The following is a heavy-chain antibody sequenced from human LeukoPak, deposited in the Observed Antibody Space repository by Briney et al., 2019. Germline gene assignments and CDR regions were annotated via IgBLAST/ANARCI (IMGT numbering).Heavy chain of an antibody. D-gene: IGHD2-2*01. Sequence: GASVKVSCKASGYTFTGYYMHWVRQAPGQGLEWMGWINPNSGGTHYAKKFQGRVTMTRDTSISTAYMELSRLRSDDTAIYYCARDIVVVPAAREVGASDIWGQGTMVTVSS. V-gene: IGHV1-2*02. CDR2: INPNSGGT. CDR1: GYTFTGYY. CDR3: ARDIVVVPAAREVGASDI. J-gene: IGHJ3*02.